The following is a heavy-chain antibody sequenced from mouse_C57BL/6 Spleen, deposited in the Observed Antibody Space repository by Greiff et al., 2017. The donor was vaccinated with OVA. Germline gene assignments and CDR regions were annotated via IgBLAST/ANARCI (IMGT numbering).Heavy chain of an antibody. J-gene: IGHJ1*03. CDR1: GFSLTSYG. Sequence: QVQLQQSGPGLVQPSQSLSITCTVSGFSLTSYGVHWVRQSPGKGLEWLGVIWSGGSTDYNAAFISRLSISKDNSKSQVFFKMNSLQADDTAIYYCARSYSYEGYFDVWGTGTTVTVSS. V-gene: IGHV2-2*01. CDR3: ARSYSYEGYFDV. CDR2: IWSGGST. D-gene: IGHD3-3*01.